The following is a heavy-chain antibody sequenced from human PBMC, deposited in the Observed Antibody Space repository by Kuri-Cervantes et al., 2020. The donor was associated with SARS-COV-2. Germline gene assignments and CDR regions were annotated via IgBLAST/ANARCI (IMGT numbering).Heavy chain of an antibody. J-gene: IGHJ4*02. CDR1: GYTFTDQY. D-gene: IGHD2-2*01. CDR3: ARGTIHLGYFSSTSCTSHFDY. V-gene: IGHV1-18*01. CDR2: IRAYSGNT. Sequence: ASVKVSCKLSGYTFTDQYIHWVRQAPGQGLEWMGCIRAYSGNTNYAQKLQGRVTMTTVTSTSTAYMERRSLRSDDTAVYSFARGTIHLGYFSSTSCTSHFDYWGQGTLVTVSS.